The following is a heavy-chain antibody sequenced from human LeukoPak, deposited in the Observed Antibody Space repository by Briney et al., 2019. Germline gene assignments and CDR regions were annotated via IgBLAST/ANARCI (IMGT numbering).Heavy chain of an antibody. CDR3: ARGGPITIFGVAADNWFDP. CDR2: INHSGST. D-gene: IGHD3-3*01. Sequence: SETLSLTCAVYGGSFSGYYWRWIRQPPGKGLEWIGEINHSGSTNYNPSLKSRVTISVDTSKNQFSLKLSSVTAADTAVYYCARGGPITIFGVAADNWFDPWGQGTLVTVSS. CDR1: GGSFSGYY. V-gene: IGHV4-34*01. J-gene: IGHJ5*02.